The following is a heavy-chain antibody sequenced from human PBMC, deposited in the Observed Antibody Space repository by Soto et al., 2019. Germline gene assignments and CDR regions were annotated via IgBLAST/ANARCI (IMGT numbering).Heavy chain of an antibody. J-gene: IGHJ6*03. D-gene: IGHD6-6*01. CDR1: GFTLSGYA. Sequence: EVHLAESGGGLAQPGVSLRLSCAASGFTLSGYAMDWDRQAPGKGLEYVSGISSNGVGTYYANSVQGRFTISRDNSKNTVYLQIGSLRPEAMAVYYCARRDRPDFYYRDVCGKGTTLTFSS. CDR3: ARRDRPDFYYRDV. V-gene: IGHV3-64*01. CDR2: ISSNGVGT.